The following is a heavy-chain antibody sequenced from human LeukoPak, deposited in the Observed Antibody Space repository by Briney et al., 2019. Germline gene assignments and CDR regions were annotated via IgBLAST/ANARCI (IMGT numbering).Heavy chain of an antibody. J-gene: IGHJ4*02. V-gene: IGHV3-48*03. CDR3: AKIGGNVVY. CDR2: ISSSGSTI. CDR1: GFSFSSYE. D-gene: IGHD4-23*01. Sequence: GGSLRLSCAASGFSFSSYEMNWVRQAPGKGLQWLSYISSSGSTIYYADSVKGRFTISRDNSKNTLYLQMNSLRAEDTAVYYCAKIGGNVVYWGQGTLVTVSS.